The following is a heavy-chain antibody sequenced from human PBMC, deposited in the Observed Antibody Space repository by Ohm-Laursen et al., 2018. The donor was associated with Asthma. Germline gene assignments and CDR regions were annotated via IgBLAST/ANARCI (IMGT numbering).Heavy chain of an antibody. CDR1: GFTFSTYN. J-gene: IGHJ3*02. CDR2: ISRSSSYT. CDR3: ARDVGGTDAFDI. V-gene: IGHV3-21*04. Sequence: SLRLSCAASGFTFSTYNMNWVRQAPGKGLEWVSSISRSSSYTYYADSVKGRFSISRDNAKNSLYLQMNSLRVEDTAVYYCARDVGGTDAFDIWGQGTMVTVSS. D-gene: IGHD2-15*01.